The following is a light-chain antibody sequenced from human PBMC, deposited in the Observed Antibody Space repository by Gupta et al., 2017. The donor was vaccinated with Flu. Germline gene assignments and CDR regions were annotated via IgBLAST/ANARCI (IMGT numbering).Light chain of an antibody. J-gene: IGLJ1*01. Sequence: SALTQPPSASGSPGQSIPISCTGTSSDVVGYHYVCCYQQHPAQPHNLMFYEVSRRTAGAPGRFSGSKAGNTASLTVSVPEADEAADYYAPSHARNNILVFGTGTRVTVL. CDR3: PSHARNNILV. CDR1: SSDVVGYHY. V-gene: IGLV2-8*01. CDR2: EVS.